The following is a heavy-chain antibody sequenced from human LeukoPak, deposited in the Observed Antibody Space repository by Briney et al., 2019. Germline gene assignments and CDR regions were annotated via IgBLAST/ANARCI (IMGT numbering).Heavy chain of an antibody. V-gene: IGHV4-34*01. D-gene: IGHD3-10*01. Sequence: SETLSLTCAVYGGSFSGYYWSWIRQPPGKGLEWIGEINHSGSTNYNPSLKSRVTISVDTSKNQFSLKLSSVTAADTAVYYCARDRGGYYGSGSLDWFDPWGQGTLVTVSS. CDR1: GGSFSGYY. J-gene: IGHJ5*02. CDR2: INHSGST. CDR3: ARDRGGYYGSGSLDWFDP.